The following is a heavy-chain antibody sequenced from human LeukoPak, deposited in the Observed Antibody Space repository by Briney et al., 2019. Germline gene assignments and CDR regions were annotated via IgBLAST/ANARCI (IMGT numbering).Heavy chain of an antibody. CDR1: GGSISSSSYY. CDR2: IYYSGST. J-gene: IGHJ5*02. V-gene: IGHV4-39*07. D-gene: IGHD3-22*01. CDR3: ARAYSSGYSDNWFDP. Sequence: PGETLCLTCTVSGGSISSSSYYWGWIRQPPGKGLEWIGSIYYSGSTYYNPSLRSRVTISVDTSKNQFSLKLSSVTAADTAVYYCARAYSSGYSDNWFDPWGQGPLIPVSS.